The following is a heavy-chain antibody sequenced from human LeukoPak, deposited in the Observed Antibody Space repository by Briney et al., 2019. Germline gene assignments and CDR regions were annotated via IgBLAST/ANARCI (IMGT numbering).Heavy chain of an antibody. Sequence: SETLSLTCAVSGGSISSSNWWSWVRQPPGKGLEWIGEIYHSGSTNYNPSLKSRVTISVDKSKNLFSLKLSSVTAADTAVYYRARLSIAAAEYYFDYWGQGTLVTVSS. CDR1: GGSISSSNW. CDR3: ARLSIAAAEYYFDY. CDR2: IYHSGST. D-gene: IGHD6-13*01. J-gene: IGHJ4*02. V-gene: IGHV4-4*02.